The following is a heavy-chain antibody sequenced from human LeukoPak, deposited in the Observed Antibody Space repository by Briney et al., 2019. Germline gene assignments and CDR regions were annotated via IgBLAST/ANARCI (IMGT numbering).Heavy chain of an antibody. D-gene: IGHD2-21*02. Sequence: PGGSLRLSCAASGFTFIKYGMHWVRQAPGKGLEWVAVIWLDGSQKYYGDSVKGRFTISRDNSKNTVYLQINSLRAEDTAVYYCARVSPAIVEVTGTGAPDYWGQGTLATVSS. CDR1: GFTFIKYG. CDR2: IWLDGSQK. J-gene: IGHJ4*02. CDR3: ARVSPAIVEVTGTGAPDY. V-gene: IGHV3-33*01.